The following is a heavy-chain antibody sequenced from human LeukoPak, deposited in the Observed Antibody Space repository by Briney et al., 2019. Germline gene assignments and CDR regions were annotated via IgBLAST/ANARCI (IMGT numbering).Heavy chain of an antibody. CDR2: IYHSGST. J-gene: IGHJ3*02. CDR1: GYSISSGYY. D-gene: IGHD3-22*01. V-gene: IGHV4-38-2*01. Sequence: PSETLSLTCAVSGYSISSGYYWGWIRQPPGKGLEWIGSIYHSGSTYYNPSLKSRVTISVDTSKNQFSLKLGSVTAADTAVYYCASPSHEGYYDSSGYPYAFDIWGQGTMVTVSS. CDR3: ASPSHEGYYDSSGYPYAFDI.